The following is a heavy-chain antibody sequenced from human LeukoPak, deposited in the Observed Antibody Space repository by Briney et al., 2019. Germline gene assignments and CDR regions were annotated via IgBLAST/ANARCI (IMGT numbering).Heavy chain of an antibody. CDR3: ARIKGYDYYFDY. CDR1: GFSLDTTEMR. V-gene: IGHV2-70*04. D-gene: IGHD5-12*01. CDR2: IDWDDDK. Sequence: ESGPALVKPTQTLTLTCTFSGFSLDTTEMRVNWIRQPPGKALEWLARIDWDDDKYYSPSLKTRLTISKDTSKNRVVLVMTNMDPVDTATYYCARIKGYDYYFDYWGQGTLVTVSS. J-gene: IGHJ4*02.